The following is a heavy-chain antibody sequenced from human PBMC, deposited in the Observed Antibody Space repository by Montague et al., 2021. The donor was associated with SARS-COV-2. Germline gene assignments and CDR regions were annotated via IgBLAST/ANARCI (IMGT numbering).Heavy chain of an antibody. Sequence: SLRLSCAASGFTFSSYGMHWVRQAPGKGLEWVAVIWYEGSNKYYADSVKGRFTISRDNSKNTLYLQMNSLRAEDTAVYYCAREQHLVVVTATPGAFDIWGQGTMVTVSS. D-gene: IGHD2-21*02. J-gene: IGHJ3*02. CDR1: GFTFSSYG. CDR3: AREQHLVVVTATPGAFDI. CDR2: IWYEGSNK. V-gene: IGHV3-33*01.